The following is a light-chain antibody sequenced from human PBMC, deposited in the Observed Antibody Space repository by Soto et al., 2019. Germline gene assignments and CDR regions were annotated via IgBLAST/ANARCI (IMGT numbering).Light chain of an antibody. J-gene: IGLJ1*01. V-gene: IGLV2-14*01. CDR1: SSDVGGYDY. CDR2: EVS. CDR3: SSYSSTTLV. Sequence: QSALTQPASVSGSPGQSITISCTGTSSDVGGYDYVSWYQLHPGKAPKLMVFEVSDRPSGVSYRFSGSKSGNTASLTISGLQAEDEADYYCSSYSSTTLVFGTGTKVTVL.